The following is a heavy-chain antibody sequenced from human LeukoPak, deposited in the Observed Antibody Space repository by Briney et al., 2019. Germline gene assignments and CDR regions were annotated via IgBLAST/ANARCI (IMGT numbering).Heavy chain of an antibody. CDR3: AREYNWFDP. Sequence: PSETLSLTRTVSGDSISAYYWTWIRQPPGKGLEWIGYISYSGGTNYNASLKSRVTISLDTFKNQFSLKLTSVTAADTAMYYCAREYNWFDPWGQGTLVTVSS. CDR1: GDSISAYY. CDR2: ISYSGGT. J-gene: IGHJ5*02. V-gene: IGHV4-59*01.